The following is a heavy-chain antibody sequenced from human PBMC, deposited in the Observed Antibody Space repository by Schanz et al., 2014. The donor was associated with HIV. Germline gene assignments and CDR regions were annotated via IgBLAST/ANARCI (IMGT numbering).Heavy chain of an antibody. CDR1: GFTFSSYA. D-gene: IGHD3-9*01. CDR3: ARVLTGYNVYFYYYGMDV. J-gene: IGHJ6*02. CDR2: ISGNSGHT. Sequence: EVQLLESGGGLVQPGGSLRLSCAASGFTFSSYAMSWVRQAPGKGLEWVSGISGNSGHTWYADSVKGRFTISRDNPKNRLYXQMNSLRAEDTAVYYCARVLTGYNVYFYYYGMDVWGQGTTVTVSS. V-gene: IGHV3-23*01.